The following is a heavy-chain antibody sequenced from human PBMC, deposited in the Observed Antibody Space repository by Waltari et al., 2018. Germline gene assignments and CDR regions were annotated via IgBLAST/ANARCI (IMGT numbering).Heavy chain of an antibody. CDR2: IGGTHSNI. V-gene: IGHV3-21*03. CDR3: TRDLYGSGGDWFDP. Sequence: EVRLAESGGGLVKPGGSLRLSCTASGFDFRYYDMNWVRQAPGTGLEWVSSIGGTHSNIFYADSVKGRFTVSRDNAKNSLYLQMDNLRAEDSGLYFCTRDLYGSGGDWFDPWGQGTLVTVSS. J-gene: IGHJ5*02. CDR1: GFDFRYYD. D-gene: IGHD3-10*01.